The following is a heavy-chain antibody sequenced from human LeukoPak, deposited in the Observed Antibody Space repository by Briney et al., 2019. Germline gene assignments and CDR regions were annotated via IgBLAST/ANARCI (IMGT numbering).Heavy chain of an antibody. J-gene: IGHJ6*02. V-gene: IGHV3-43*01. CDR2: VTGDGSTT. D-gene: IGHD3-10*01. Sequence: GGSLRLSCAAFEFNFEDYTMHWVRQPPGKGLEWVSLVTGDGSTTYYAGSVKGRFTISRDNSENSLHLQMNSLRSEDTAVYYCVKDKTSRGSGSYWSYGMDVWGQGTTVTVSS. CDR1: EFNFEDYT. CDR3: VKDKTSRGSGSYWSYGMDV.